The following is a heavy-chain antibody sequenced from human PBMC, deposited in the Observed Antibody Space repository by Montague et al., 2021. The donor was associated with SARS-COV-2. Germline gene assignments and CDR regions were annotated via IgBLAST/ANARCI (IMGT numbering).Heavy chain of an antibody. CDR2: IYHTGST. J-gene: IGHJ4*02. V-gene: IGHV4-4*02. Sequence: SETLSLTCVVSGDPISTDNWWTWVRLPPGKGLEWVGEIYHTGSTKYKPSLKSRDTISVDTSKNQLSLKLSSVTAADTAVYYCATLPSSITIFGVVQGYYFDDWGQGTLATVSS. CDR1: GDPISTDNW. CDR3: ATLPSSITIFGVVQGYYFDD. D-gene: IGHD3-3*01.